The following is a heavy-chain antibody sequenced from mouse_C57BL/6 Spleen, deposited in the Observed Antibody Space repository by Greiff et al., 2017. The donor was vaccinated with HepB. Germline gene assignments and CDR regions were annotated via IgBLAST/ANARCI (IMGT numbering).Heavy chain of an antibody. CDR1: GFTFSSYA. V-gene: IGHV5S21*01. J-gene: IGHJ3*01. CDR2: ISSGGDYI. Sequence: EVKVEESGEGLVKPGGSLKLSCAASGFTFSSYAMSWVRQTPEKRLEWVAYISSGGDYIYYADTVKGRFTISRDNARNTLYLQMSSLKSEDTAMYYCTRGEAAQAGFAYWGQGTLVTVSA. D-gene: IGHD3-2*02. CDR3: TRGEAAQAGFAY.